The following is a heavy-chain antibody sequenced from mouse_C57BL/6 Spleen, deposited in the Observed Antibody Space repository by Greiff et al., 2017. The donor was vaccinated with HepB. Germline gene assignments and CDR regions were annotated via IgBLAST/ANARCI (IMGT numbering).Heavy chain of an antibody. D-gene: IGHD1-1*01. CDR3: ARCDYGRNYYFDY. V-gene: IGHV1-80*01. J-gene: IGHJ2*01. CDR2: IYPGDGDT. Sequence: VQLQESGAELVKPGASVKISCKASGYAFSSYWMNWVKQRPGKGLEWIGQIYPGDGDTNYNGNFKGKATLTADKSSSTAYMQLSSLTSEDSAVYFCARCDYGRNYYFDYWGQGTTLTVSS. CDR1: GYAFSSYW.